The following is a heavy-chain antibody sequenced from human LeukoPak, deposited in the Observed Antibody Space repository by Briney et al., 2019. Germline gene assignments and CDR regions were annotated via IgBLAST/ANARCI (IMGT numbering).Heavy chain of an antibody. CDR2: ISSSSSYI. V-gene: IGHV3-21*01. CDR1: GFTFSSYS. J-gene: IGHJ6*03. Sequence: AGGSLRLSCAASGFTFSSYSMNWVRQAPGKGLEWVSSISSSSSYIYYADSVKGRFTISRDNAKNSLYLQMNSLRAEDTAVYYCARRGISYYYYMDVWGKGTTVTVSS. CDR3: ARRGISYYYYMDV. D-gene: IGHD3-10*01.